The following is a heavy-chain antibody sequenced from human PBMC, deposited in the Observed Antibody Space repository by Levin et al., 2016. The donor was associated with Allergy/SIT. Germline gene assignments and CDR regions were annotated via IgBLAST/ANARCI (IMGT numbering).Heavy chain of an antibody. V-gene: IGHV3-23*01. Sequence: VRQAPGKGLEWVSAISGSGGSTYYADSVKGRFTISRDNSKNTLYLQMNSLRAEDTAVYYCAKDSSLGNWVDTAVGIDYWGQGTLVTVSS. CDR3: AKDSSLGNWVDTAVGIDY. CDR2: ISGSGGST. J-gene: IGHJ4*02. D-gene: IGHD4-23*01.